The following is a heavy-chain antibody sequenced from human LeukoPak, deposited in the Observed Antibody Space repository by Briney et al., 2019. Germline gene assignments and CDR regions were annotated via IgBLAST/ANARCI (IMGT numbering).Heavy chain of an antibody. CDR3: ARGQVIDI. Sequence: SETLSLTCTVSGGSISSHYWSWIRQPPGKGLEWIGYIYYSGSTNYNPSLKSRVTISVDTSKNQFSLKLSSVTAADTAVYYCARGQVIDIWGQGTMVTVSS. D-gene: IGHD3-10*01. J-gene: IGHJ3*02. CDR2: IYYSGST. CDR1: GGSISSHY. V-gene: IGHV4-59*11.